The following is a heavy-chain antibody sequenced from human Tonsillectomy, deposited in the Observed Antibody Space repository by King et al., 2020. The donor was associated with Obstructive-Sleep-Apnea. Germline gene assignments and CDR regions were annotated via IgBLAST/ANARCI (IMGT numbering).Heavy chain of an antibody. J-gene: IGHJ4*02. V-gene: IGHV3-21*01. Sequence: QLVQSGGGLVKPGGSLRLSCAASGFTFSTYSMNWVRQAPGKGLEWVSSISSSSSYIHYADSVKGRFTISRDNAKNSLYLQMNSLRAEDTAVDFCAMDLWSGELLSNYYFDYWGQGTLVTVSS. D-gene: IGHD3-10*01. CDR3: AMDLWSGELLSNYYFDY. CDR2: ISSSSSYI. CDR1: GFTFSTYS.